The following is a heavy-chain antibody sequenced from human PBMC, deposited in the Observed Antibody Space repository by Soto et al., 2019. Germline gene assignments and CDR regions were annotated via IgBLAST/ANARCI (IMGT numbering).Heavy chain of an antibody. Sequence: EVQLVESGGGLVQPGGSLRLSCAASGFTFSAYDMHWVRQPTGKGLEWVSAIGTLHDTYYPDSVKGRFTISRENAKNSLNLQMNRLTTGDPAGYYWARQASYWHGGGGWFDPWGQGTLVTVSS. D-gene: IGHD2-8*02. V-gene: IGHV3-13*01. CDR1: GFTFSAYD. J-gene: IGHJ5*02. CDR3: ARQASYWHGGGGWFDP. CDR2: IGTLHDT.